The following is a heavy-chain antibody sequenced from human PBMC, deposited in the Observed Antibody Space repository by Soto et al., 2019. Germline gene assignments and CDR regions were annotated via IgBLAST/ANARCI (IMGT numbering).Heavy chain of an antibody. CDR2: IYYSGST. D-gene: IGHD6-13*01. CDR1: GGSISSYY. V-gene: IGHV4-59*01. J-gene: IGHJ5*02. Sequence: SETLSLTCTVSGGSISSYYWSWIRQPPGKGLEWIGYIYYSGSTNYNPSLKSRVTISVDTSKNQFSLKLSSVTAADTAVYYCARGAPIAAAGTAWFDPWGQGTLVTVSS. CDR3: ARGAPIAAAGTAWFDP.